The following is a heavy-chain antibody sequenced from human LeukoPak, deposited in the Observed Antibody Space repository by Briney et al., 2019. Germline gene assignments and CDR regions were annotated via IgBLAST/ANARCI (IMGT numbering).Heavy chain of an antibody. D-gene: IGHD6-19*01. J-gene: IGHJ6*02. V-gene: IGHV1-2*02. CDR2: INPNSGGT. CDR1: GYTFTGYY. Sequence: GASVKVSCKASGYTFTGYYMHWVRQAPGQGLEWMGWINPNSGGTNYAQKFQGRVTMTRDTSISTAYMELSMLRSDDTAVYYCASTSLLIAVAGDYYYGMDVWGQGTTVTVSS. CDR3: ASTSLLIAVAGDYYYGMDV.